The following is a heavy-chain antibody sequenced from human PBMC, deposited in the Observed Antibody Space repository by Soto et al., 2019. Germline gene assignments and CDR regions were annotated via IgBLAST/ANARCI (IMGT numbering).Heavy chain of an antibody. J-gene: IGHJ6*02. CDR3: AREWGLLPYYVMNV. V-gene: IGHV4-61*03. CDR2: ISYTGRT. CDR1: GDSVTSGSYY. Sequence: SETLSLTCIVSGDSVTSGSYYWTWLRQPPGKGLEWIGYISYTGRTKYNPSLQSRVTISVDTSKNDFSLNLSSVTAADTAVYFCAREWGLLPYYVMNVWGHGTAVTVYS. D-gene: IGHD7-27*01.